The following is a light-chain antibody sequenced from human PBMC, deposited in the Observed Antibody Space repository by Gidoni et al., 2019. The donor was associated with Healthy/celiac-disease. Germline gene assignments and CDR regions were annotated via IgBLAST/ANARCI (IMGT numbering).Light chain of an antibody. CDR1: ALPKQY. Sequence: SYELTQPPSVSVSPGQTARITCSGEALPKQYAYWYQQKPGQAPVLGIYKDSERPSGIPERFSGSSSGTTVTLTISGVQAEDEADYYCQSADSSGTPYVVFGGGTKLTVL. CDR2: KDS. J-gene: IGLJ2*01. CDR3: QSADSSGTPYVV. V-gene: IGLV3-25*03.